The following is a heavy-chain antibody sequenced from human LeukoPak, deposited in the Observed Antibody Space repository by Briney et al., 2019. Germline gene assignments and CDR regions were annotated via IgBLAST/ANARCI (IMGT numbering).Heavy chain of an antibody. CDR1: GYTFTSYG. J-gene: IGHJ4*02. V-gene: IGHV1-18*01. Sequence: ASVKVSCKASGYTFTSYGISWVRQASGQGLEWMGWISAYNGNTNYAQKLQGRVTMTTDTSTSTAYMELRSLRSDDTAVYYCARDRNYDFWSGYYRKSSFDYWGQGTLVTVSS. D-gene: IGHD3-3*01. CDR2: ISAYNGNT. CDR3: ARDRNYDFWSGYYRKSSFDY.